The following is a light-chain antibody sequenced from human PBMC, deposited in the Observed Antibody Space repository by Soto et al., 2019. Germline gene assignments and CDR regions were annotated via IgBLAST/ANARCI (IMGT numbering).Light chain of an antibody. CDR2: GAS. V-gene: IGKV3-20*01. CDR3: QQYVSSPWA. Sequence: EIVLAQSPGTLSLSPGERATLSCRASQSVTNSFLAWYQQKPGQAPRLLIYGASRRATGIPDRFTGSGSGTDLTLTISRLETEDFAVYYCQQYVSSPWAFGQGTKVEI. CDR1: QSVTNSF. J-gene: IGKJ1*01.